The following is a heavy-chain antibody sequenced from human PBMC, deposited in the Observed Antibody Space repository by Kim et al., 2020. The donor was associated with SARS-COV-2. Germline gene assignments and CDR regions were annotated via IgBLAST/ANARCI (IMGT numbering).Heavy chain of an antibody. Sequence: HRSRVTVSIDASRNQFSLKLTSVTAADTAVYYCARDGSLGSGTYDGFDIWGQGTMVTVSS. J-gene: IGHJ3*02. CDR3: ARDGSLGSGTYDGFDI. D-gene: IGHD3-10*01. V-gene: IGHV4-30-2*04.